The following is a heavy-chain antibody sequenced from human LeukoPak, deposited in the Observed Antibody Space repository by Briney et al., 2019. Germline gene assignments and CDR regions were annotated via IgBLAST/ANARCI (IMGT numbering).Heavy chain of an antibody. V-gene: IGHV3-11*01. CDR1: GFTFSDYY. D-gene: IGHD6-13*01. CDR3: ARSAAGTRGSYYYYYYMDV. J-gene: IGHJ6*03. CDR2: ISSSGSTI. Sequence: AGGSLRLSCAASGFTFSDYYMSWIRQAPGKGLEWVSYISSSGSTIYYADSVKGRFTISRDNAKNSLYLQMNSLRAEDTAVYYCARSAAGTRGSYYYYYYMDVWGKGTTVTVSS.